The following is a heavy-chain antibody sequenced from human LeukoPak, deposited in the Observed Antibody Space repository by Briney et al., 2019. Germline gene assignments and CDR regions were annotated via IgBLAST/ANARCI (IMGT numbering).Heavy chain of an antibody. CDR1: GGSISSSSYY. J-gene: IGHJ4*02. CDR3: ARLPRIDIVVVPYFDY. CDR2: IYYSGST. D-gene: IGHD2-21*01. V-gene: IGHV4-39*01. Sequence: PSETLSLTCTVSGGSISSSSYYWGWIRQPQGKGLEWIGSIYYSGSTYYNPSLKSRVTISVDTSKNQFSLKLSSVTAADTAVYYCARLPRIDIVVVPYFDYWGQGTLVTVSS.